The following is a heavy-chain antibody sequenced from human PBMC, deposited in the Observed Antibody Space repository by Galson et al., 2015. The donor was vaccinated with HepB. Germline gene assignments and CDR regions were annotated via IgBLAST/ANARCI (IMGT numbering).Heavy chain of an antibody. D-gene: IGHD4-23*01. CDR3: ATDVGGSTEFDP. CDR2: VDPQDGET. V-gene: IGHV1-69-2*01. Sequence: VKVSCKVSGNSFIDYYIHWVQRTPGKGLEWMGFVDPQDGETLYAEKFQGRVTITADTSTDTAYMELSRLRDEDTAVYYCATDVGGSTEFDPWGQGTLVTVSS. CDR1: GNSFIDYY. J-gene: IGHJ5*02.